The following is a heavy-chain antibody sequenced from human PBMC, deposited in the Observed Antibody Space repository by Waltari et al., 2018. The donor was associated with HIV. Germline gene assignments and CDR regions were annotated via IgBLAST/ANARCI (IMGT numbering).Heavy chain of an antibody. CDR1: GYSISSGYY. CDR3: ARVVGTGTEDNWFDP. CDR2: IYHSGST. Sequence: QVQLQESGPGLVKPSGTLSLTCAVSGYSISSGYYWGWIRQPPGKGRGWIGSIYHSGSTSYNPSLKSRVTISVDTSKNQFSLKLSSVTAADTAVYYCARVVGTGTEDNWFDPWGQGTLVTVSP. V-gene: IGHV4-38-2*01. D-gene: IGHD1-1*01. J-gene: IGHJ5*02.